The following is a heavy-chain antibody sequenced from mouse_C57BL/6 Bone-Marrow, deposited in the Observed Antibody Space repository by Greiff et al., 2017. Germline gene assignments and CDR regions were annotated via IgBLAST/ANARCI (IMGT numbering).Heavy chain of an antibody. D-gene: IGHD3-1*01. Sequence: QVQLQQSGAELMKPGASVKLSCKATGYTFTGYWIEWVKQRPGNGLEWVGEILPGSGSTNYNEKFNGKVTFTADTSSNTAYMQLSNLTTEDSAIYYCAREGLPYAMDYWGQGTSVTVSS. CDR2: ILPGSGST. V-gene: IGHV1-9*01. CDR1: GYTFTGYW. J-gene: IGHJ4*01. CDR3: AREGLPYAMDY.